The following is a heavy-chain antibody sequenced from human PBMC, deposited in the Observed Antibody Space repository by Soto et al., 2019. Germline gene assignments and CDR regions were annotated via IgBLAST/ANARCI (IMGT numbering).Heavy chain of an antibody. J-gene: IGHJ4*02. Sequence: SETLSLTCTVSGGSISSGDYYWSWIRQPPGKGLEWIGYIYYSGSTYYNPSLKSRVTISVDTSKNQFSLKLSSVTAADTAVYYCAAGLTTVVTPPDSWGQGTLVTVSS. CDR3: AAGLTTVVTPPDS. CDR1: GGSISSGDYY. CDR2: IYYSGST. D-gene: IGHD4-17*01. V-gene: IGHV4-30-4*01.